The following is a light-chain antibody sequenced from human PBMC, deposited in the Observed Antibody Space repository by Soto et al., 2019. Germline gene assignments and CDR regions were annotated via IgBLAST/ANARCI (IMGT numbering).Light chain of an antibody. J-gene: IGKJ5*01. CDR3: QQYYNWPRT. V-gene: IGKV3-15*01. CDR1: ENIYTT. CDR2: GAS. Sequence: EIVMTQSPATLSVSPGERATLSCRASENIYTTLAWYQQKPGQAPRLLFYGASTRATGLPARFSGTGSGTEFTLTINSLQAEDSAVYYCQQYYNWPRTFGQGTRLEIK.